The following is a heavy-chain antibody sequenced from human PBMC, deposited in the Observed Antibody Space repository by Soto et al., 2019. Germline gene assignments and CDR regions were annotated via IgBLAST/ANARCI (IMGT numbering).Heavy chain of an antibody. CDR3: ATHEVEYSGYDYSEYFQH. CDR2: ISAYNGNT. V-gene: IGHV1-18*01. CDR1: GYTFTSYG. J-gene: IGHJ1*01. D-gene: IGHD5-12*01. Sequence: GASVKVSCKASGYTFTSYGFHWVRQAPGQGLEWMGWISAYNGNTNYAQKLQGRVTMTTDTSTSTAYMELRSLRSDDTAVYYCATHEVEYSGYDYSEYFQHWAQRTLVTVSS.